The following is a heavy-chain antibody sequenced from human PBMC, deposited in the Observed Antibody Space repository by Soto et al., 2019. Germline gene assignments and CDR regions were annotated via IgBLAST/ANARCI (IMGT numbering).Heavy chain of an antibody. Sequence: PVGSLRLSCAASGFTFGTYAMHWVRQAPGKGLEWVAVISYDGSNKYYADSVKDRFTTSRDNSKNTLYLQMNSLRAEDTAVFYCARGVYGSGIMDVWGQGTTVTVSS. V-gene: IGHV3-30-3*01. D-gene: IGHD3-10*01. CDR3: ARGVYGSGIMDV. CDR2: ISYDGSNK. J-gene: IGHJ6*02. CDR1: GFTFGTYA.